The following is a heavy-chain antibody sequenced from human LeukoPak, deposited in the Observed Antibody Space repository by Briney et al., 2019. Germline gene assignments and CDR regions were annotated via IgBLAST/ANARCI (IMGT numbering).Heavy chain of an antibody. CDR1: GGSISSYY. CDR3: ASHPLRATGRDY. J-gene: IGHJ4*02. D-gene: IGHD3-10*01. CDR2: IYYSGST. Sequence: SETLSLTCTVSGGSISSYYWSWIRQPPGKGLERIGYIYYSGSTNYNPSLKSRVTISVDTSKNQFSLKLSSVTAADTAVYYCASHPLRATGRDYWGQGTLVTVSS. V-gene: IGHV4-59*01.